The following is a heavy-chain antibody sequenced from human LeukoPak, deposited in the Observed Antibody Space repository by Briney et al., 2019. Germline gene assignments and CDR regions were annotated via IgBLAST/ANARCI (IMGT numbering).Heavy chain of an antibody. Sequence: ASVKVSCKASGYTFTSYGISWVRQAPGQGLEWMGWISAYNGNTNYAQKLQGRVTMTTDTSTSTAYMELRGLRSDDPAVYYCARGGEYYDFWSGYWPYYFDYWGQGTLVTVSS. J-gene: IGHJ4*02. CDR3: ARGGEYYDFWSGYWPYYFDY. CDR2: ISAYNGNT. V-gene: IGHV1-18*01. CDR1: GYTFTSYG. D-gene: IGHD3-3*01.